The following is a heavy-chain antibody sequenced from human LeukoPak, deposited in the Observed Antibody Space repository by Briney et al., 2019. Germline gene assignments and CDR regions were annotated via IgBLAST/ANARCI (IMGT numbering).Heavy chain of an antibody. CDR1: GYSFTAFY. CDR3: ARDGDYGTGSYYRGCFDY. CDR2: IHPRSGET. Sequence: ASVKVSCKASGYSFTAFYIHWVRQAPGQRLEWMGWIHPRSGETNYAYKFRGRVTMTRDTSISTTYMDLGSLGSDDTAVYYCARDGDYGTGSYYRGCFDYWGQGTLVTVSS. J-gene: IGHJ4*02. V-gene: IGHV1-2*02. D-gene: IGHD3-10*01.